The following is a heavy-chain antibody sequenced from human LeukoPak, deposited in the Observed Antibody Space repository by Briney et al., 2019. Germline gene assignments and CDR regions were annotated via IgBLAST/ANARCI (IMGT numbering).Heavy chain of an antibody. V-gene: IGHV1-2*02. CDR1: VYTFTGYY. J-gene: IGHJ5*02. Sequence: ASVKVSCKASVYTFTGYYMHWVRQAPGQGLEWMGWINPNSGGTNYAQKFQGRVTMTRDTSISTAYMELSRLRSDDTAVYYCARDGSSWSNTNEFDPWGQGTLVTVSS. CDR2: INPNSGGT. D-gene: IGHD6-13*01. CDR3: ARDGSSWSNTNEFDP.